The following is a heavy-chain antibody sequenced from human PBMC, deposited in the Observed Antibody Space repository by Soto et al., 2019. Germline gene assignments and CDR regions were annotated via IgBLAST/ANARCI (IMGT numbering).Heavy chain of an antibody. CDR2: INSDGSST. D-gene: IGHD3-10*01. CDR3: ARDRPGYGSGSYYYYYYYGMDV. CDR1: GFTFSSYW. Sequence: GGSLRLSCAASGFTFSSYWMHWVRQAPGKGLVWVSRINSDGSSTSYADSVKGRFTISRDNAKNTLYLQMNSLRAEDTAVYYCARDRPGYGSGSYYYYYYYGMDVWGQGTTVTVSS. J-gene: IGHJ6*02. V-gene: IGHV3-74*01.